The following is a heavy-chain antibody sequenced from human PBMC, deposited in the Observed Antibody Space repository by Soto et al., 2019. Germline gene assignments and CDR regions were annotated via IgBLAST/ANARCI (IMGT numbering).Heavy chain of an antibody. CDR2: IESETDGGTT. CDR3: STDISFSVAGRLY. J-gene: IGHJ4*02. CDR1: GFTFNNAY. V-gene: IGHV3-15*04. Sequence: DVQLVESGGGLVKPGGSLRLSCAASGFTFNNAYMSWVRQAPGKGLEWVGRIESETDGGTTDYAAPVKGRFTISRDESKYTLYLQMNSLKTEDTAVYYCSTDISFSVAGRLYWGQGTLVTVSS. D-gene: IGHD6-13*01.